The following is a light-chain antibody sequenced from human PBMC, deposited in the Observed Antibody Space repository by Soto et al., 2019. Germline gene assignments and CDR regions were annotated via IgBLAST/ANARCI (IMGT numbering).Light chain of an antibody. Sequence: EIVLTQSPVTLSLSPGERATLSCGASQSVTSNYLAWYQQKPGQAPRLLIYASSTRATGIPDRFTGSGSGTDFTLTISRLEPEDFAVYYCQQRSNWPLTFGGGTKVEIK. CDR2: ASS. V-gene: IGKV3D-20*02. J-gene: IGKJ4*01. CDR3: QQRSNWPLT. CDR1: QSVTSNY.